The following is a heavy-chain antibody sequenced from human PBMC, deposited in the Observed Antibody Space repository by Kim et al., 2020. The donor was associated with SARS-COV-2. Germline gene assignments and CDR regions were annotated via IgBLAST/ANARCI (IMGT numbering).Heavy chain of an antibody. D-gene: IGHD3-22*01. CDR2: IYYSGST. CDR1: GGSISSYY. J-gene: IGHJ3*02. V-gene: IGHV4-59*08. Sequence: SETLSLTCTVSGGSISSYYWSWIRQPPGKGLEWIGYIYYSGSTNYNPSLKSRVTIAVDTSKNQFSMKLSSMTAADTAGYYCARTPASRLSITMLVVVTPDAFDIWGQGTMVTVSS. CDR3: ARTPASRLSITMLVVVTPDAFDI.